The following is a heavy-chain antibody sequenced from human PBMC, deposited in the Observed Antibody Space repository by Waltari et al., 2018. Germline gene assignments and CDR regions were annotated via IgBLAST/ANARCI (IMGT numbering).Heavy chain of an antibody. CDR2: INPNSGGT. D-gene: IGHD3-10*01. V-gene: IGHV1-2*06. J-gene: IGHJ6*03. CDR3: ARVRGDRDYYYMDV. Sequence: QVQLVQSGAEVKKPGASVKVSCKASGYTFTGYYMHWVRQAPGQGLEWMGRINPNSGGTNYAQKVQCRVTMTRDTSISTAYMELSRLRSDDTAVYYCARVRGDRDYYYMDVWGKGTTVTVSS. CDR1: GYTFTGYY.